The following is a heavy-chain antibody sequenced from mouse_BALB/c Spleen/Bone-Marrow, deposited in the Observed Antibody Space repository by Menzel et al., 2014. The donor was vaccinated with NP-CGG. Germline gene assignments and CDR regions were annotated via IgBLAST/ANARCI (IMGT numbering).Heavy chain of an antibody. V-gene: IGHV1-66*01. CDR1: GYSFTSYY. J-gene: IGHJ4*01. Sequence: VQGVESGPELVKPGASVKISCKASGYSFTSYYIHWVKQRPGQGLEWIGWIFPGSGNTKYNEKFKGKATLTADTSSSTAYMQLSSLTSEDSAVYFCARHGNLRNYYAMDYWGQGTSVTVSS. CDR2: IFPGSGNT. D-gene: IGHD2-1*01. CDR3: ARHGNLRNYYAMDY.